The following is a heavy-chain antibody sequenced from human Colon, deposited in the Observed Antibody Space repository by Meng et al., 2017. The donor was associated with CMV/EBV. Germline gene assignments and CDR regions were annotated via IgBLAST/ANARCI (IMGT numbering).Heavy chain of an antibody. CDR2: IYSGGPM. V-gene: IGHV3-53*01. D-gene: IGHD3-10*02. J-gene: IGHJ3*02. Sequence: GESLKISCAASGFRFSNYWMSWVRQAPGKGLEWVALIYSGGPMHYADSVKGRFTISRDNSKNILYLQMNSLRADDTAVYYCARGSGPLFPGAFDIWGQGTMVTVSS. CDR3: ARGSGPLFPGAFDI. CDR1: GFRFSNYW.